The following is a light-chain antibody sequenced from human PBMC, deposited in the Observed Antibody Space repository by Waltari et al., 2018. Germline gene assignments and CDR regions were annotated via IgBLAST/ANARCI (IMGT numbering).Light chain of an antibody. V-gene: IGLV3-21*02. CDR2: DDS. Sequence: SYVLTQPPSVSVAPGQTARLSCGGNNIGSKSVHWHQQKPGQAPVLVIYDDSDRPSGIPERFSGSNSGNTATLTISRVEAGDEADYYCQVWDSSSDHPGVFGGGTKLTVL. J-gene: IGLJ3*02. CDR1: NIGSKS. CDR3: QVWDSSSDHPGV.